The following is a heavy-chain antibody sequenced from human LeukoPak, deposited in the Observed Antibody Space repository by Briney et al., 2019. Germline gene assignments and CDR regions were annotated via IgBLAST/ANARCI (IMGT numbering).Heavy chain of an antibody. CDR2: IIPIFGTA. D-gene: IGHD4-11*01. V-gene: IGHV1-69*05. J-gene: IGHJ6*03. CDR1: GYTFTGYY. Sequence: SVKVSCKASGYTFTGYYMHWVRQAPGQGLEWMGGIIPIFGTANYAQKFQGRVTITTDESTSTAYMELSSLRSEDTAVYYCARITGTDYYYYMDVWGKGTTVTVSS. CDR3: ARITGTDYYYYMDV.